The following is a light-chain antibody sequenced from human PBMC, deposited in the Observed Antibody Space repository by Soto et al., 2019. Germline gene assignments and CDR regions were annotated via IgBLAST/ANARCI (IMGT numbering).Light chain of an antibody. CDR1: QDISSW. CDR2: AAS. Sequence: DIQMTQSPSSVSASVGDRVTITCRASQDISSWLAWYQQKPGKAPKIMIYAASSLQSGVPSRFSGSGSGTDFTLTISSLQPEDFATYYCQQSYSTPPWTFGQGTKVDIK. V-gene: IGKV1-12*01. J-gene: IGKJ1*01. CDR3: QQSYSTPPWT.